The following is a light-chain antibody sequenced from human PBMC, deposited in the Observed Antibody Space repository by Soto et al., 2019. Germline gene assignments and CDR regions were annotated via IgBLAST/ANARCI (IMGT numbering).Light chain of an antibody. CDR3: QHYNSYSGA. CDR2: KAS. CDR1: QTISSW. V-gene: IGKV1-5*03. Sequence: DIQMTQSPATLSVSVGDRVTITCRASQTISSWLAWYQQKTGKAPKLLIYKASTFKSGVPSRFSGSGSGTEFTLTISSLQDADFATYYCQHYNSYSGAFGQGTKVDI. J-gene: IGKJ1*01.